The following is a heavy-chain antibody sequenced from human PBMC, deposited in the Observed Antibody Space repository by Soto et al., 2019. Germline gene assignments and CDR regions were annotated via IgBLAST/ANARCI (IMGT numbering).Heavy chain of an antibody. Sequence: SVKVSCKASGGTFSRYTITWVRRAPGQGLEWMGGFTPMFGTPNYAQKFRGRVTITADESTSTAYMELSSLRSEDTAMYYCARDGTLYDSSAYYYLYWGQGTLVTVSS. V-gene: IGHV1-69*13. J-gene: IGHJ4*02. CDR3: ARDGTLYDSSAYYYLY. CDR2: FTPMFGTP. CDR1: GGTFSRYT. D-gene: IGHD3-22*01.